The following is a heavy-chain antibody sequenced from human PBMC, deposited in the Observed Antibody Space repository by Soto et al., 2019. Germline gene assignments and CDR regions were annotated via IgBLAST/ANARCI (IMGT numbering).Heavy chain of an antibody. CDR2: IYYSGST. CDR1: GGSRSSYY. CDR3: ARHPGYYDILTGYTTYYFDY. J-gene: IGHJ4*02. V-gene: IGHV4-59*08. D-gene: IGHD3-9*01. Sequence: SGTPFPTLPVSGGSRSSYYRSLVPQPPGEGLGGIGYIYYSGSTNYNPSLKSRVTISVDTSKNQFSLKLSSVTAADTAVYYCARHPGYYDILTGYTTYYFDYWGQGILVTVSS.